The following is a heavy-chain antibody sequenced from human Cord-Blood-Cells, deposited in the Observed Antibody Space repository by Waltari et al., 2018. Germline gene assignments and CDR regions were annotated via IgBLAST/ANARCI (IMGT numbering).Heavy chain of an antibody. CDR3: ARQSYWNYGRDRDDAFDI. V-gene: IGHV4-39*01. CDR1: GGSISSSSYY. Sequence: QLQLQESGPGLVKPSETLSLTCTVSGGSISSSSYYWGWIRQPPGKGLEWIGSIYYSGSTYYNPSLKSRVTISVDTSKNQFSLKLSSVTAADTAVYYCARQSYWNYGRDRDDAFDIWGQGTMVTVSS. D-gene: IGHD1-7*01. CDR2: IYYSGST. J-gene: IGHJ3*02.